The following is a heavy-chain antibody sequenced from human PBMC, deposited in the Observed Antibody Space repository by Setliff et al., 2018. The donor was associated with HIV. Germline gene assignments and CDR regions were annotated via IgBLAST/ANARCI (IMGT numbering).Heavy chain of an antibody. CDR1: GYSISSGYY. CDR3: ARDQSIAARYLFDP. V-gene: IGHV4-38-2*02. J-gene: IGHJ5*02. CDR2: IYHSGST. D-gene: IGHD6-6*01. Sequence: SETLSLTCAVSGYSISSGYYWGWIRQPPGKGLEWIGTIYHSGSTYYNPSLKSRVTIPVDKSRNQFSLKLTSVTAADTAVYYCARDQSIAARYLFDPWGQGTLVTVSS.